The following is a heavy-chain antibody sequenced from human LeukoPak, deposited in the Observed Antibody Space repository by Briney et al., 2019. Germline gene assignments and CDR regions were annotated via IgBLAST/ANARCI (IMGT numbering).Heavy chain of an antibody. CDR2: ISYDGSNK. V-gene: IGHV3-30-3*01. Sequence: QTGGSLRLSCAASGFTFSSYAMHWVRQAPGKGLEWVAVISYDGSNKYYADSVKGRFTTSRANAKNSLYLQMNSLRDEDTAVYYCATRPSYYYDNSGFTPLDSWGQGTLVTVSS. CDR1: GFTFSSYA. J-gene: IGHJ4*02. D-gene: IGHD3-22*01. CDR3: ATRPSYYYDNSGFTPLDS.